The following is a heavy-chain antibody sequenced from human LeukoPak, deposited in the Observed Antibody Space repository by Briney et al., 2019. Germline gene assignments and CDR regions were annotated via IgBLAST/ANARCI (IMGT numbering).Heavy chain of an antibody. D-gene: IGHD1-26*01. J-gene: IGHJ3*02. CDR1: GFTFSSYW. CDR3: AKEPPSDPGDAFDI. Sequence: TGGSLRLSCAASGFTFSSYWMTWVRQAPGKGLEWVANIKQDGSERYYVDSVKGRFIISRDNAKNSLFLQMNSLRAEDTAVYYCAKEPPSDPGDAFDIWGQGTMVTVSS. CDR2: IKQDGSER. V-gene: IGHV3-7*03.